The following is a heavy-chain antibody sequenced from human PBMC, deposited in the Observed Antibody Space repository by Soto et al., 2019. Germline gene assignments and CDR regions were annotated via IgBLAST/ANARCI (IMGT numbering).Heavy chain of an antibody. V-gene: IGHV3-7*01. CDR1: GFTFSTFW. J-gene: IGHJ4*02. D-gene: IGHD3-22*01. CDR2: INQDGSAK. Sequence: LRLSCAPSGFTFSTFWMHWVRQAPGKGLEWVASINQDGSAKYHVDSVKGRFTISRGNAKNSLYLQMSSLRVEDTALYSCARDPFHDSKGLFDYWGQGTLVTVSS. CDR3: ARDPFHDSKGLFDY.